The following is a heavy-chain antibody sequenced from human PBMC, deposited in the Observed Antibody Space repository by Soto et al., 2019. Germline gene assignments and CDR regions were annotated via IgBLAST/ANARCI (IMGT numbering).Heavy chain of an antibody. J-gene: IGHJ2*01. D-gene: IGHD3-16*01. V-gene: IGHV2-5*02. CDR1: GFSLETRGMG. CDR3: ARSLYSYENSDHYTYWYFYL. CDR2: IYWDDDK. Sequence: QITLKESGPTVVKPTQTLTLTCTFSGFSLETRGMGMSWIRQPPGKALEWLALIYWDDDKRYSPSLKNRLTIKKDTSKNQVVPTLTYVEAVDTATNYCARSLYSYENSDHYTYWYFYLWGRATLLTVSS.